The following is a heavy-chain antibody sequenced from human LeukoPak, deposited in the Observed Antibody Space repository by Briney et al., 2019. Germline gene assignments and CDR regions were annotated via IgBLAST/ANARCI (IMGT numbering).Heavy chain of an antibody. D-gene: IGHD6-19*01. CDR1: GFTFSSYE. CDR2: ISSSGSTI. J-gene: IGHJ3*02. Sequence: GGSLRLSCAASGFTFSSYEMNWVRQAPGKGLEWVSYISSSGSTIYYADSVKGRFTISRDNAKNSLYLQMNSLRAEDTAVYYCARGLWLVHRSNGAFDIWGQGTMVTVSS. CDR3: ARGLWLVHRSNGAFDI. V-gene: IGHV3-48*03.